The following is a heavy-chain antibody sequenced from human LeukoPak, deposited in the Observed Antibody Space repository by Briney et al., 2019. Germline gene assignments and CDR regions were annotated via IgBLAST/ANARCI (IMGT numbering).Heavy chain of an antibody. CDR1: GGSFSGYY. V-gene: IGHV4-39*01. D-gene: IGHD1-1*01. CDR3: ARHHLQNYYYYAMDV. CDR2: IYYSGST. J-gene: IGHJ6*02. Sequence: SSETLSLTCAVYGGSFSGYYWGWIRQPPGKGLEWIGSIYYSGSTYYNPSLKSRVTISVDTSKNQFSLKLSSVTAADTAVYYCARHHLQNYYYYAMDVWGQGTTVTVSS.